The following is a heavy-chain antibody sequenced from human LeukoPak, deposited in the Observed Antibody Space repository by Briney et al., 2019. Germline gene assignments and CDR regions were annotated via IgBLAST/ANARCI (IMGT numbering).Heavy chain of an antibody. Sequence: GASVKVSCKVSGYKLSELSMHWVRQAPGEGLEWMGGFDPEDGETIYAQKFQGRVTMTEDTSTDTAYMELSSLRSEDTAVYYCATDRGLINFNNYYDSSGYYCWGQGTLVTVSS. CDR3: ATDRGLINFNNYYDSSGYYC. D-gene: IGHD3-22*01. V-gene: IGHV1-24*01. CDR2: FDPEDGET. CDR1: GYKLSELS. J-gene: IGHJ4*02.